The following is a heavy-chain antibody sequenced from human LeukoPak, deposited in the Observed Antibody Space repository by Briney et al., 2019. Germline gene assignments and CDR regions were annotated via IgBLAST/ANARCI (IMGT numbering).Heavy chain of an antibody. CDR3: ARSNYGGNFDY. J-gene: IGHJ4*02. D-gene: IGHD4-23*01. CDR1: GGSISSGSYY. V-gene: IGHV4-61*02. Sequence: SETLSLTCTVSGGSISSGSYYWSWIRQPAGKGLEWIGRIYTSGSTNYNPSLKSRVTISVDTSKNQFSLRLSFVTAADTAVYYCARSNYGGNFDYWGQGTLVTVSS. CDR2: IYTSGST.